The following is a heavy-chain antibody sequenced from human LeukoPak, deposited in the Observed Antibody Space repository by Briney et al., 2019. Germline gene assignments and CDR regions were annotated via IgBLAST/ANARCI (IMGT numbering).Heavy chain of an antibody. CDR3: ARDRNSGYDSSFDY. Sequence: GGSLRLSCAASGFTFSSYSMNWVRQAPGKGLEWVSSISSSSSYIYCADSVKGRFTISRDNAKNSLYLQMNSLRAEDTAVYYCARDRNSGYDSSFDYWGQGTLVTVSS. D-gene: IGHD5-12*01. CDR2: ISSSSSYI. V-gene: IGHV3-21*01. J-gene: IGHJ4*02. CDR1: GFTFSSYS.